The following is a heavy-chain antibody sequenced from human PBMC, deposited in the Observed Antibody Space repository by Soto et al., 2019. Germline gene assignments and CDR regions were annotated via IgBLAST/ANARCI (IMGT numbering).Heavy chain of an antibody. Sequence: QVQLVESGGGVVQPGRSLRLSCAASGFTFSSYAMHWVRQAPGKGLEWVAVISYDGSNKYYADSVKGRFTISRDNFKNMLYLQINSLSAEDTAVYYCASCSLPFEELYNTYFDYWGQGTLVTVSS. J-gene: IGHJ4*02. CDR2: ISYDGSNK. CDR1: GFTFSSYA. D-gene: IGHD3-10*01. CDR3: ASCSLPFEELYNTYFDY. V-gene: IGHV3-30-3*01.